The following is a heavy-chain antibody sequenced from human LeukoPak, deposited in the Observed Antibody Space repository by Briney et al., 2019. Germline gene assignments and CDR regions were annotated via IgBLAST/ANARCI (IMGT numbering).Heavy chain of an antibody. CDR1: GGSISSYY. CDR3: ARQITMAFFDY. D-gene: IGHD3-10*01. J-gene: IGHJ4*02. Sequence: SETLSLTCTVSGGSISSYYWSWIRQPPGKGLGWIGYIYYSGSTNYNPSLKSRVTISVDTSKNQFSLKLSSVTAADTAVYYCARQITMAFFDYWGQGTLVTVSS. CDR2: IYYSGST. V-gene: IGHV4-59*08.